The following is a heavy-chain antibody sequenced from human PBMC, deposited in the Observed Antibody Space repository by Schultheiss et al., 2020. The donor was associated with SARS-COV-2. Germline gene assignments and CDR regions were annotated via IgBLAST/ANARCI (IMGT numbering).Heavy chain of an antibody. Sequence: ESLKISCAASGFTFSSYSMNWVRQAPGKGLEWIGYIYYSGSTNYNPSLKSRVTISVDTSKNQFSLKLSSVTAADTAVYYCARPLLAAAGTVIDYWGQGTLVTVSS. D-gene: IGHD6-13*01. V-gene: IGHV4-59*08. CDR3: ARPLLAAAGTVIDY. CDR1: GFTFSSYS. J-gene: IGHJ4*02. CDR2: IYYSGST.